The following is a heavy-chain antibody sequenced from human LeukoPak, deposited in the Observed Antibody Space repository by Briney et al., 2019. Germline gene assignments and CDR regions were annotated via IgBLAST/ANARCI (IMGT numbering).Heavy chain of an antibody. Sequence: ASVKVSCKVSGQSLREFTMHWVRQAPGKGLEWLGGFDPENDERMYARNFRGGVTMTEDTSTDTAYMELSSLRSEDTAVYFCATEMTSVVSDYWGQGTLVTVSS. V-gene: IGHV1-24*01. D-gene: IGHD4-11*01. CDR2: FDPENDER. J-gene: IGHJ4*02. CDR1: GQSLREFT. CDR3: ATEMTSVVSDY.